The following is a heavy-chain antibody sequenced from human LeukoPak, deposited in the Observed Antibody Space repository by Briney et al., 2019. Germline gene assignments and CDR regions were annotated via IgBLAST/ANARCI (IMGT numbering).Heavy chain of an antibody. CDR2: IYYSGST. CDR1: GGSISSGDYY. V-gene: IGHV4-30-4*01. CDR3: ARGRYDILTGYYTTGYYGMDV. D-gene: IGHD3-9*01. J-gene: IGHJ6*04. Sequence: SETLSLTCTVSGGSISSGDYYWGWIRQPPGTGLEWIGYIYYSGSTYYNPSLKSRVTISVDTSKNQFSLKLSSVTAADTAVYYCARGRYDILTGYYTTGYYGMDVWGKGTTVTVSS.